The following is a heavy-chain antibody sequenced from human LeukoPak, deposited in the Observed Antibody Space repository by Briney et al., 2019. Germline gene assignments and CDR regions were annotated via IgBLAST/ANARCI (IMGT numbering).Heavy chain of an antibody. Sequence: GASVKVSCKASGYTFTSYYMHWVRQAPGQGLEWMGIINPSGGSTSYAQKFQGRVTMTRDTSTSTAYMELSSLRSEDTAVYYCARAVRSKGSSSWTGNGRDYWGQGTLVTVSS. CDR2: INPSGGST. CDR3: ARAVRSKGSSSWTGNGRDY. CDR1: GYTFTSYY. D-gene: IGHD6-13*01. J-gene: IGHJ4*02. V-gene: IGHV1-46*01.